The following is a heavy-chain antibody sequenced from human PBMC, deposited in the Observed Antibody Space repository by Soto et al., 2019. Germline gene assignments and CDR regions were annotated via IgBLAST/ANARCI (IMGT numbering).Heavy chain of an antibody. CDR1: GGSISSGGYY. Sequence: SETLSLTCTVSGGSISSGGYYWIWIRQHPGKGLEWIGYIYYSGSTYYNPSLKSRVTISVDTSKNQFSLKLSSVTAADTAVYYCARLYSSSSALDYWGQGTLVTVSS. J-gene: IGHJ4*02. V-gene: IGHV4-31*03. CDR2: IYYSGST. D-gene: IGHD6-6*01. CDR3: ARLYSSSSALDY.